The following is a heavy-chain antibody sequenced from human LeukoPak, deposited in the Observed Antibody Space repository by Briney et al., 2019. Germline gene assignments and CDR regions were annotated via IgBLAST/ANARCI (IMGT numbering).Heavy chain of an antibody. J-gene: IGHJ5*02. Sequence: SETLSLTCTVSGGSISSSSYYWGWIRQPPGKGLEWIGSIYYGGSTYYNPSLKSRVTISVDTSKNQFSLKLSSVTAADTAVYYCARHAGPIAAAGAANWFDPWGQGTLVTVSS. CDR3: ARHAGPIAAAGAANWFDP. V-gene: IGHV4-39*01. CDR1: GGSISSSSYY. CDR2: IYYGGST. D-gene: IGHD6-13*01.